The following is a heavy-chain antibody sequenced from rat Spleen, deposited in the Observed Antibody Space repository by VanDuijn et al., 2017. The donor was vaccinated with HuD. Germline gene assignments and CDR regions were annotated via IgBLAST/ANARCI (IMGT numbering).Heavy chain of an antibody. Sequence: EVQLVESGGGLVQPGRSLKLSCVASGFTFNNYWMTWIRQAPGKGLEWVASITNTGGSIYYPDSLKGRFTIFRDPAQNTLYLQMNSLRSADTATYYCTRHPPGYKGVMDAWGQGASVTVSS. CDR2: ITNTGGSI. CDR1: GFTFNNYW. CDR3: TRHPPGYKGVMDA. V-gene: IGHV5-31*01. J-gene: IGHJ4*01. D-gene: IGHD1-4*01.